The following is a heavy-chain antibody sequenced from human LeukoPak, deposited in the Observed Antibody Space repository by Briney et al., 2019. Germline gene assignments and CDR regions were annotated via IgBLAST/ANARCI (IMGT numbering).Heavy chain of an antibody. CDR3: VREVPGTWGGFDY. CDR1: GFTVRTYF. J-gene: IGHJ4*02. D-gene: IGHD6-19*01. Sequence: PGGSLRLSCAASGFTVRTYFMSWVRQAPGKGLEWVSLIYSGGTTFYADSVKDRFTISRDNSKNTLYLQMNSLRVEDTAVYYCVREVPGTWGGFDYWGQGALVTVSS. CDR2: IYSGGTT. V-gene: IGHV3-66*01.